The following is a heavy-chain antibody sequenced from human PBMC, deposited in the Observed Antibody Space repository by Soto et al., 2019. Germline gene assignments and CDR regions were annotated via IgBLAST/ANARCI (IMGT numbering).Heavy chain of an antibody. CDR3: ARDLGYTYGHVPLDY. D-gene: IGHD5-18*01. J-gene: IGHJ4*02. V-gene: IGHV4-34*01. Sequence: QVQLQQWGAGLLKPSETLSLTCAVYGGSFSGYYWSWIRQPPGKGLEWIGEINHSGSTNYNPSLKSRVTIAMDTSKNQFSLKLSSVTAADTALYYCARDLGYTYGHVPLDYWGQGTLVTVSS. CDR2: INHSGST. CDR1: GGSFSGYY.